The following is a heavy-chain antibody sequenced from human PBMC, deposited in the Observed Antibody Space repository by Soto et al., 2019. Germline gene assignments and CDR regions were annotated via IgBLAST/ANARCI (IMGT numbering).Heavy chain of an antibody. V-gene: IGHV1-18*01. D-gene: IGHD3-3*01. J-gene: IGHJ4*02. CDR1: GYTFTNYG. CDR3: ARSNVHDDFWSGSVGRLYYFDY. Sequence: QVQLVQSGAEVKKPGASVKVSCKASGYTFTNYGISWVRQAPGQGLEWMGWISAYNGNTNYAKKLQGRVTMTTDTPASTAYMELRSLRSDDTAGYDCARSNVHDDFWSGSVGRLYYFDYWGQGTLVTVSS. CDR2: ISAYNGNT.